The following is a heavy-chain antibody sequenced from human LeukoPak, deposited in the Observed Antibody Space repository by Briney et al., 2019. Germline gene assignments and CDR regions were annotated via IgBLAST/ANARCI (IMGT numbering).Heavy chain of an antibody. CDR2: IYPGDSDT. J-gene: IGHJ6*03. CDR3: ARGPNYYDHYYYMDV. V-gene: IGHV5-51*01. Sequence: GESLKLSCKGSRYSFTIYWLGWVRQMPGKGLEWMGIIYPGDSDTRYSPSFQGQVTISADKSISTAYLQWSSLKASDTAMYYCARGPNYYDHYYYMDVWGKGTTVTVSS. CDR1: RYSFTIYW. D-gene: IGHD3-22*01.